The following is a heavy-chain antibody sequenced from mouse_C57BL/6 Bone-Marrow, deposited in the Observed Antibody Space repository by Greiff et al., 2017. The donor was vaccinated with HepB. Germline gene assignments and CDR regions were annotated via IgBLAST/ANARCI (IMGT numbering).Heavy chain of an antibody. V-gene: IGHV1-26*01. CDR3: ARYRYYGSSHYYAMDY. D-gene: IGHD1-1*01. J-gene: IGHJ4*01. Sequence: EVQLQQSGPELVKPGASVKISCKASGYTFTDYYMNWVKQSHGKSLEWIGDINPNNGGTSYNQKFKGKATLTVDKSSSTAYMELRSLTSEDSAVYYCARYRYYGSSHYYAMDYWGQGTSVTVSS. CDR1: GYTFTDYY. CDR2: INPNNGGT.